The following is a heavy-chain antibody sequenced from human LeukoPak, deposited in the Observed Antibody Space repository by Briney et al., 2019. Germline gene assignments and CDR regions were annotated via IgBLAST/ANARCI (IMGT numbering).Heavy chain of an antibody. Sequence: GGSLRLSCAASGFTFSDYYMSWIRQAPGKGLEWVSYISSSGSTIYYADSVKGRFTISRDNAKNSLYLQMDSLRAEDTAVYYCAREMATIRNQAFDIWGQGTMVTVSS. D-gene: IGHD5-24*01. J-gene: IGHJ3*02. V-gene: IGHV3-11*01. CDR1: GFTFSDYY. CDR2: ISSSGSTI. CDR3: AREMATIRNQAFDI.